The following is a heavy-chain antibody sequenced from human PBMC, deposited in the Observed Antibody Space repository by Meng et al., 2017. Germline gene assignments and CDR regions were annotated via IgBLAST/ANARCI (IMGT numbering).Heavy chain of an antibody. J-gene: IGHJ3*02. D-gene: IGHD1-26*01. CDR3: ARDSGATDAFDI. CDR1: GFTFSSYG. V-gene: IGHV3-33*01. CDR2: IWYDGSNK. Sequence: GESLKISCAASGFTFSSYGMHWARQAPGKGLEWVAVIWYDGSNKYYADSVKGRFTISRDNSKNTLYLQMNSLRAEDTAVYYCARDSGATDAFDIWGQGTMVTVSS.